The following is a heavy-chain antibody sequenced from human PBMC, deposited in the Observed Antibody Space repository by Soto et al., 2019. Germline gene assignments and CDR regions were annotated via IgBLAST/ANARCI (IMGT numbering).Heavy chain of an antibody. CDR3: AKTPYYYYYGMDV. V-gene: IGHV6-1*01. Sequence: QALSLTSAISGDSVSSNSAACNLIRHSPSRGLEWLGRTYYRSKWYNDYAVSVKSRITINPDTSKNQFSLQLNSVTPEDTAVYYCAKTPYYYYYGMDVWGQGTTVTVSS. CDR2: TYYRSKWYN. CDR1: GDSVSSNSAA. J-gene: IGHJ6*02.